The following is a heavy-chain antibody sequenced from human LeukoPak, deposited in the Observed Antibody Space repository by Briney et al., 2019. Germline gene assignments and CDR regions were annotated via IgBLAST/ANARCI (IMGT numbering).Heavy chain of an antibody. J-gene: IGHJ6*02. CDR3: ARGGRSYYYYYGMDV. CDR2: INHSGST. Sequence: SETLSLTCAVYGGSFSGYYWSWIRQPPGKGLEWIGEINHSGSTNDDPSLKSRVTISVDTSKNQFSLKLSSVTAADTAVYYCARGGRSYYYYYGMDVWGQGTTVTVSS. CDR1: GGSFSGYY. V-gene: IGHV4-34*01. D-gene: IGHD4-17*01.